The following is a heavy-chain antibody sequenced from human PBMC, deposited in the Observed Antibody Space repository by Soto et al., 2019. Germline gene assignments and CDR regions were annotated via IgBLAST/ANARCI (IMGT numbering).Heavy chain of an antibody. Sequence: SETLSLTCAVYGGSFSGYYWSWIRQPPGKGLEWIGEINHSGSTNYNPSLKSRVTISVDTSKNQFSLKLSSVTAADTAVYYCASRGTTTYCSGGSCYARGFDYWGQGTLVTVS. CDR1: GGSFSGYY. J-gene: IGHJ4*02. CDR3: ASRGTTTYCSGGSCYARGFDY. V-gene: IGHV4-34*01. D-gene: IGHD2-15*01. CDR2: INHSGST.